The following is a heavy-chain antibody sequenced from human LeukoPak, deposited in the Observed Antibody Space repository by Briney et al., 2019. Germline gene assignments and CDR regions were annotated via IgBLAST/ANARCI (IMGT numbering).Heavy chain of an antibody. D-gene: IGHD3-3*01. CDR1: AGSISSYY. CDR2: IYYSGST. V-gene: IGHV4-59*01. Sequence: SETLSLTCPLSAGSISSYYWSWIRQPPGKGLEWIGYIYYSGSTNYNPSLKSRVTISVDTSKNQFSLKLSSVTAADTAVYYCARAYYDFWSGSNNWFDPWGQGTLVTVSS. CDR3: ARAYYDFWSGSNNWFDP. J-gene: IGHJ5*02.